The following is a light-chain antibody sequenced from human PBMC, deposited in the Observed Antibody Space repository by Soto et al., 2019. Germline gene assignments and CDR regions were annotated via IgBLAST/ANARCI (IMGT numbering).Light chain of an antibody. Sequence: EIVMTQSPATLSVSPGERATLSCRASQSVSNNLAWYQQKPGQAPRLLIYGASTRATGIPARFSGSGPGTEFTLTISSLQSEYFAVYYCQQYNTWSPLTFGGGTKVETK. J-gene: IGKJ4*01. CDR2: GAS. CDR3: QQYNTWSPLT. CDR1: QSVSNN. V-gene: IGKV3-15*01.